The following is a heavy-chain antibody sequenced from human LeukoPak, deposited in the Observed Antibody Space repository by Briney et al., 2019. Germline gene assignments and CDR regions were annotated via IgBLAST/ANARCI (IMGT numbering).Heavy chain of an antibody. Sequence: GASVKVSCKASGYTFTGYYMHWVRQAPGQGLEWMGWINPNSGGTNYAQKFQGRVTMTRDTSISTAYMELSRLRSDDMAVYYCARDFPNRDPFDYWGQGTLVTVSS. V-gene: IGHV1-2*02. J-gene: IGHJ4*02. D-gene: IGHD1-14*01. CDR3: ARDFPNRDPFDY. CDR1: GYTFTGYY. CDR2: INPNSGGT.